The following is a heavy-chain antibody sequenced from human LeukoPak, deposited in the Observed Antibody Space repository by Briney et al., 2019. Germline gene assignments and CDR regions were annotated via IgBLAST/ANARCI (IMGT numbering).Heavy chain of an antibody. D-gene: IGHD1-1*01. CDR3: AHSEDWNDLGAFDI. Sequence: KESGPTLVKPTRTLTLTCTFSGFSLPSSGVGVGWIRQPPGKALEWLALIYWNDEKRYSPSLRSRLTITKDTSKNQVVLTMTNMDPVDTATYYCAHSEDWNDLGAFDIWGQGTMVTVSS. CDR1: GFSLPSSGVG. V-gene: IGHV2-5*01. CDR2: IYWNDEK. J-gene: IGHJ3*02.